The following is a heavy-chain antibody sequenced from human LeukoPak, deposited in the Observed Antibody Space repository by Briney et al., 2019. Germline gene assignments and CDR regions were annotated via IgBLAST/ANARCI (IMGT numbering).Heavy chain of an antibody. CDR2: ITGSGAT. V-gene: IGHV3-23*01. D-gene: IGHD6-19*01. J-gene: IGHJ3*01. CDR1: GFTFSSYA. CDR3: AKDLRWLAFDL. Sequence: PGGSLRLSCAASGFTFSSYAMNWVRQAPGKGLEWVSGITGSGATYYADSVKGRFSISRDNSKSTLFLQMNSLRAEDTAMYYCAKDLRWLAFDLWGQGTMVTVSS.